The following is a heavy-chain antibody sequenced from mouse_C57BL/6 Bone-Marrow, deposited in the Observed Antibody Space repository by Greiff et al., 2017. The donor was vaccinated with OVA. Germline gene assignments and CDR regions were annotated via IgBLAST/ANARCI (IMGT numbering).Heavy chain of an antibody. CDR3: TTSGYYFDY. CDR1: GFNIKDDY. V-gene: IGHV14-4*01. D-gene: IGHD4-1*01. J-gene: IGHJ2*01. CDR2: IDPENGDT. Sequence: DVKLQESGAELVRPGASVKLSCTASGFNIKDDYMHWVKQRPEQGLEWIGWIDPENGDTEYASKFQGKATITADTSSNTAYLQLSSLTSEDTAVYYCTTSGYYFDYWGQGTTLTVSS.